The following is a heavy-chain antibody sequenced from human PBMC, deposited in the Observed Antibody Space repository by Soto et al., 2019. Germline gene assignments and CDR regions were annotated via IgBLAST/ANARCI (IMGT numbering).Heavy chain of an antibody. CDR2: IKTNFGTYTT. CDR3: TRRHCTSGGCYSDFDY. J-gene: IGHJ4*02. Sequence: GGSLRLSCAASGFTLSDFDVHWVRQASGEGLEWVGRIKTNFGTYTTEVVASVKGQFTISRDDPKNTEYLEMNSLKSEDTAVDYCTRRHCTSGGCYSDFDYWGQGTLVTVSS. CDR1: GFTLSDFD. D-gene: IGHD2-15*01. V-gene: IGHV3-73*01.